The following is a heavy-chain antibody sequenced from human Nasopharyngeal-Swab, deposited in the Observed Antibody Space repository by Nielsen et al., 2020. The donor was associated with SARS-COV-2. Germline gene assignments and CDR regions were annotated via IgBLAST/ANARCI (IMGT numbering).Heavy chain of an antibody. D-gene: IGHD6-13*01. CDR2: INPSGGST. J-gene: IGHJ4*02. V-gene: IGHV1-46*01. CDR1: GYTFTSYY. Sequence: ASVKVSCKASGYTFTSYYMHWVRQAPAQGLEWMGIINPSGGSTSYAQKFQGRVTMTRDTSTSTVYMELSSLRSEDTAVYYCARDERGSSWVKQGYYFDYWGQGTLVTVSS. CDR3: ARDERGSSWVKQGYYFDY.